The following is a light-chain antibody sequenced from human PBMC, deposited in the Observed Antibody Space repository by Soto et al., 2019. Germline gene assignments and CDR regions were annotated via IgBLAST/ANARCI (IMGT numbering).Light chain of an antibody. V-gene: IGLV2-23*02. CDR3: CSDAGGWV. Sequence: QSALTQPASVSGSPGQSITISCTGTSIDVGTYNLVSWYQQHPGKGPKLLIYEVSGRPSGVSNRFSGSQSGNMASLTISWLQAEDEAYYYCCSDAGGWVFGGGTKLTVL. CDR2: EVS. J-gene: IGLJ3*02. CDR1: SIDVGTYNL.